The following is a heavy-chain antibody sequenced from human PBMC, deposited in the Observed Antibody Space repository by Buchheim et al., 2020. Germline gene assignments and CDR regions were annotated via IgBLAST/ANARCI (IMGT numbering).Heavy chain of an antibody. CDR1: GDSITTGGYY. J-gene: IGHJ6*02. V-gene: IGHV4-31*03. Sequence: QVQVQESGPGLVNPSQTLSLTCTVSGDSITTGGYYWTWIRQRPGKGLEWVGYMYYSGSTYYNPSLRSRLTISVDMSKNQFSLRLNSVTAADTATYYCARDPYYDSGTSFSIYGMDVWGQGTT. CDR2: MYYSGST. CDR3: ARDPYYDSGTSFSIYGMDV. D-gene: IGHD3-16*01.